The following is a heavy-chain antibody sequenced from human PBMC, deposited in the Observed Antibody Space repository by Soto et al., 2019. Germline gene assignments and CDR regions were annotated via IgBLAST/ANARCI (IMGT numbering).Heavy chain of an antibody. CDR3: ARLYYGDYLGYFDY. CDR2: IYYSGST. V-gene: IGHV4-59*01. J-gene: IGHJ4*02. D-gene: IGHD4-17*01. CDR1: GGSISSYY. Sequence: SGTLSLTCTVSGGSISSYYWSWIRQPPGKGLEWIGYIYYSGSTNYNPSLKSRVTISVDTPKNQFSLKLSSVTAADTAVYYCARLYYGDYLGYFDYWGQGTLVTVSS.